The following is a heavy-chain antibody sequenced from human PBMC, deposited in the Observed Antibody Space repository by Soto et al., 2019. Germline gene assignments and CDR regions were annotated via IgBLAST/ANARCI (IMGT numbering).Heavy chain of an antibody. D-gene: IGHD2-21*02. V-gene: IGHV1-2*04. CDR3: ARESVALTKDFDY. CDR2: INPKGGGT. CDR1: GYTFIDYY. J-gene: IGHJ4*02. Sequence: QVQLLQSGAEVKKPGASVKVSCKASGYTFIDYYMHWVRQAPGQGPEWMGCINPKGGGTKYAQKFQDWVTMTWDTSISTAYMELNRLRSDDTAVYYCARESVALTKDFDYLGQGTLVTVSS.